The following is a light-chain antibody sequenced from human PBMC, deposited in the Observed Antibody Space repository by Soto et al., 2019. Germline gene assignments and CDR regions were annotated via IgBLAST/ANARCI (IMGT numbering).Light chain of an antibody. Sequence: EIQMTQSPASLSESLGDRVTITCRASQSISSYLTWYQQKPGKGPKLLIYGASSLESGVPSRFSGSGCGTDFTRTSNSLQPEDFATYYCQQSDSILTFGGGTKVDIK. J-gene: IGKJ4*01. CDR3: QQSDSILT. V-gene: IGKV1-39*01. CDR1: QSISSY. CDR2: GAS.